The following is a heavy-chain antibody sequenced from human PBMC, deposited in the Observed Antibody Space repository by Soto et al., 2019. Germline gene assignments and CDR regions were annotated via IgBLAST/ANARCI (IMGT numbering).Heavy chain of an antibody. J-gene: IGHJ6*02. Sequence: SETLSLTCAVSGGSISSSNWWSWVRQPPGKGLEWIGEIYHSGSTNYNPSLKSRVTISVDKSKNQFSLKLSSVTAADTAVYYWARGVVVPAAIYGMDVWGQGTTVTVSS. CDR1: GGSISSSNW. V-gene: IGHV4-4*02. CDR3: ARGVVVPAAIYGMDV. CDR2: IYHSGST. D-gene: IGHD2-2*01.